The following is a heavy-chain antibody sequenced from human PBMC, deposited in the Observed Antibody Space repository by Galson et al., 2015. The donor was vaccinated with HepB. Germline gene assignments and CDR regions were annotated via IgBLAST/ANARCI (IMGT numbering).Heavy chain of an antibody. D-gene: IGHD7-27*01. J-gene: IGHJ4*02. CDR1: GFSLTTDGVG. Sequence: PALVKPTQTLTLTCTFSGFSLTTDGVGVGWIRQSPGKTLEWLAPLYWDDDKRYSSHLQNRVTITKNTSKSQVIFTMINVDPADTGTYYCAHRLGIGTYFDYWGQGIWVTVSS. V-gene: IGHV2-5*02. CDR2: LYWDDDK. CDR3: AHRLGIGTYFDY.